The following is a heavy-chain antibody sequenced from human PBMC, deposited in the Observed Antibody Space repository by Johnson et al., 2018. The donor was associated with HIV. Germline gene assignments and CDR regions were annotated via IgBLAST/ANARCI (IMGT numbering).Heavy chain of an antibody. V-gene: IGHV3-30*04. J-gene: IGHJ3*02. Sequence: RLVESGGGVVQPGKSLRLSCAASGFTFNTYAIHWVRQTPVKGLEWVAVISYDGDNKYYAASVKGRFTISRDNSKSTLYLQMNSLRPEDTAVYYCARELGEDDYYDGGGDAFDIWGQGTMVTVSS. CDR1: GFTFNTYA. CDR3: ARELGEDDYYDGGGDAFDI. D-gene: IGHD3-22*01. CDR2: ISYDGDNK.